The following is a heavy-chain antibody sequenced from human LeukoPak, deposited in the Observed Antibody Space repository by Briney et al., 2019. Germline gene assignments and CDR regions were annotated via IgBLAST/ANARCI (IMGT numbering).Heavy chain of an antibody. CDR2: IKQDGSEK. V-gene: IGHV3-7*01. D-gene: IGHD5-18*01. CDR1: GGSFSGYH. Sequence: PSETLSLTCAVYGGSFSGYHWSWIRQSPGKGLEWVANIKQDGSEKYYVDSVKGRFTTSRDNAKNSLYLQMNSLRAEDTAVYYCARSSYGPNYFDYWGQGTLVTVSS. J-gene: IGHJ4*02. CDR3: ARSSYGPNYFDY.